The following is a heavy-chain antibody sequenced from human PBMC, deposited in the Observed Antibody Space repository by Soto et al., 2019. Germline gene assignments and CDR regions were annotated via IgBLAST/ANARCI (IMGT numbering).Heavy chain of an antibody. V-gene: IGHV1-69*12. CDR2: IIPIFGTA. J-gene: IGHJ5*02. Sequence: QVQLVQSGAEVKKPGSSVKVSCKASGGTFSSYAISWVRQAPGQGLEWMGGIIPIFGTANYAQKFQGRVTITADESTSTDYMELSSLRSEDTAVYYCARALEGYDILTIHNWFDPWGQGTLVTVSS. CDR1: GGTFSSYA. D-gene: IGHD3-9*01. CDR3: ARALEGYDILTIHNWFDP.